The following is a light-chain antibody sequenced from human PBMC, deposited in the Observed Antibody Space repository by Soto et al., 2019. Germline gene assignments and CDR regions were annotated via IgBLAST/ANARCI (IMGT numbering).Light chain of an antibody. CDR3: QQYGSSPIT. CDR2: RTS. J-gene: IGKJ5*01. CDR1: QTINRIY. Sequence: EIVLTQSPGNLSLSPVERATLSCRASQTINRIYVAWYQQKPGQAPRFLIYRTSDRANGIPGRFSGSGSGTDFTLTISRLEPEDFAIYYCQQYGSSPITFGQGTRLEI. V-gene: IGKV3-20*01.